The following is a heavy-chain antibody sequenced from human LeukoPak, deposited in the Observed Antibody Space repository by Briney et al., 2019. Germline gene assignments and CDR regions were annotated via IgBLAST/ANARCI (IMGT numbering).Heavy chain of an antibody. Sequence: SETLSLTCAVYGVSFSGYYWTWLRQTPEKGLEWVGEMNPSGSTSYNPSLTSRVTISVHTSKNQFSLKLSSVTAADVAVYYCARGRQDVTMIVVVMTVVSYYLDVWGKGTPVTVS. CDR3: ARGRQDVTMIVVVMTVVSYYLDV. CDR1: GVSFSGYY. V-gene: IGHV4-34*01. D-gene: IGHD3-22*01. J-gene: IGHJ6*03. CDR2: MNPSGST.